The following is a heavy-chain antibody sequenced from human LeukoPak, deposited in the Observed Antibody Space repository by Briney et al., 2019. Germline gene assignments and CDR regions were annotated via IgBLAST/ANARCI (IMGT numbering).Heavy chain of an antibody. Sequence: PSETLSLTCAVYGGSFSGYYWSWIRQPPGKGLEWIGEINHSGSTNYNPSLKSRVTISVDTSKNQFSLKLSSVTAADTAVYYCARGLPYYYDSSGYLDYWGQGTLVTVSS. V-gene: IGHV4-34*01. J-gene: IGHJ4*02. CDR2: INHSGST. CDR3: ARGLPYYYDSSGYLDY. D-gene: IGHD3-22*01. CDR1: GGSFSGYY.